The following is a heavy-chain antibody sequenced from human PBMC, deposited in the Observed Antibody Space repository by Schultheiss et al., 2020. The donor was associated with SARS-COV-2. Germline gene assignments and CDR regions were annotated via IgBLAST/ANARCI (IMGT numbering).Heavy chain of an antibody. CDR2: IWYDGSNK. CDR3: ARGGQRPAMDCSGGSCYSTDWYFDL. CDR1: GFTFSSYG. D-gene: IGHD2-15*01. V-gene: IGHV3-33*01. J-gene: IGHJ2*01. Sequence: GESLKISCAASGFTFSSYGMHWVRQAPGKGLEWVAVIWYDGSNKYYADSVKGRFTISRDNSKNTLYLQMNSLRAEDTAVYYCARGGQRPAMDCSGGSCYSTDWYFDLWGRGTLVTVSS.